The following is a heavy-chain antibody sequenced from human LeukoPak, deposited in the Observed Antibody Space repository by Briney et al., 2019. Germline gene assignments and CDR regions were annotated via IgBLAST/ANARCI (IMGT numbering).Heavy chain of an antibody. J-gene: IGHJ4*02. V-gene: IGHV3-53*01. CDR3: AAAYGSGRVGLDY. Sequence: GGSLRLSCAASGFTVSSNYMSWVRQAPGKGLEWVSVIYSGGSTYYADSVKGRFTISRDNSKNTLYLQMYSLRAEDTAVYYCAAAYGSGRVGLDYWGQGTLVTVSS. CDR2: IYSGGST. D-gene: IGHD3-10*01. CDR1: GFTVSSNY.